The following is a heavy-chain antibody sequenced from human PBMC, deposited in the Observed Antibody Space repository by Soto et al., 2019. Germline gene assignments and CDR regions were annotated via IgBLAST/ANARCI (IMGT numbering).Heavy chain of an antibody. Sequence: SSETLSLTCTVSGGSIFSHYWGWIRQPPGKGLEYIGYIYYSGSTNYNPSLKSRVTISVDMSREQFSLKLTSVTAADTAVYYCARGHNLVGSTFDIWGQGTSVTVSS. CDR1: GGSIFSHY. CDR3: ARGHNLVGSTFDI. CDR2: IYYSGST. V-gene: IGHV4-59*11. D-gene: IGHD2-8*02. J-gene: IGHJ3*02.